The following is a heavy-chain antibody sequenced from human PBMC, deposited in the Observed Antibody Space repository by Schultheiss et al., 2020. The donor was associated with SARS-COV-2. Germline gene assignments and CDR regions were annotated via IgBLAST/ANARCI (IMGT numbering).Heavy chain of an antibody. CDR1: GGSISSYY. Sequence: SETLSLTCTVSGGSISSYYWSWIRKSPGKGLEWIGYIYYGGSTNYNPSFKSRVTISADTSKNQLSLNLSSVTAADTAVYYCARDSDYNRGNYYYYYYMDVWGKGTTVTVSS. J-gene: IGHJ6*03. D-gene: IGHD4-11*01. CDR3: ARDSDYNRGNYYYYYYMDV. V-gene: IGHV4-59*01. CDR2: IYYGGST.